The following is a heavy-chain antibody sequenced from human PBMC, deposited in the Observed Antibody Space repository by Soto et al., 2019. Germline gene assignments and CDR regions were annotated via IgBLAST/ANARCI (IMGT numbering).Heavy chain of an antibody. CDR3: ARVVQKDGGLLSNYYCGLDV. D-gene: IGHD3-10*01. V-gene: IGHV4-61*01. J-gene: IGHJ6*02. Sequence: PSETLSLTCTASGGSVTGGYYYWSWIRQPPGKGLEWIGYIHYSGSANYNPSLKSRVTISVDTSKDQFSLKLSSVTAADTAVYYCARVVQKDGGLLSNYYCGLDVWGQGTPVTVSS. CDR1: GGSVTGGYYY. CDR2: IHYSGSA.